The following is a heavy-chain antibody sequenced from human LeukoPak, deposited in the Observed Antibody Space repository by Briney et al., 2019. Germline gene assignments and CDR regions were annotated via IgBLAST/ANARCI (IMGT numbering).Heavy chain of an antibody. CDR1: GGSISSGSYY. J-gene: IGHJ3*02. Sequence: SETLSLTCTVSGGSISSGSYYWSWVRQPAGKGLEWIGRIYTSASTNYNPSLQSRVTIAADTSKSQFSLKLSSVTAADTAVYYCARESRVDDAFDIWGRGTMVIVSS. CDR2: IYTSAST. D-gene: IGHD2-2*01. V-gene: IGHV4-61*02. CDR3: ARESRVDDAFDI.